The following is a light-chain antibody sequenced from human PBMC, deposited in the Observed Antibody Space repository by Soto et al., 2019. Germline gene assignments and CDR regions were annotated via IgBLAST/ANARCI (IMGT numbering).Light chain of an antibody. V-gene: IGKV1-39*01. CDR3: QQYYSYLWT. CDR1: QSISSY. CDR2: AAS. Sequence: DIQMTQSPSSLSASVGDRVTITCRASQSISSYLNWYQQKPGKAPKLLIYAASSLQSGFPSRFSGSGSGTDFTLTISCLQSEDFATYYCQQYYSYLWTFGQGTKVDIK. J-gene: IGKJ1*01.